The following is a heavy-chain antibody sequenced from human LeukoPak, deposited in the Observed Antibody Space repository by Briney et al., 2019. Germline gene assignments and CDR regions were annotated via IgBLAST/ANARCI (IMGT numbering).Heavy chain of an antibody. CDR1: GFTFSDYW. J-gene: IGHJ3*02. Sequence: GGSLRLSCAASGFTFSDYWMHWVRQAPGKGLVWVSRISRDESSTTYADSVKGRFTISRDNAKGTLYFQMNSLRPEDTAVYYCARDLGNLINAYDIWGQGTMVTVSS. CDR2: ISRDESST. V-gene: IGHV3-74*01. D-gene: IGHD1-26*01. CDR3: ARDLGNLINAYDI.